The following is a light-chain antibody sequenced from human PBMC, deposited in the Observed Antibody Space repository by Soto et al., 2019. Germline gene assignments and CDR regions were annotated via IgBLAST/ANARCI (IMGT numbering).Light chain of an antibody. Sequence: VVTQSPATLSVSPGGRATLSCRASQSVSSNLAWYQQKPGQAPRLLIYGASTRATGIPARFSGSGSGTEFTLTISSLQSEDFAVYYGQQYKSWPSITFGQGTRLEIK. V-gene: IGKV3-15*01. CDR1: QSVSSN. CDR2: GAS. CDR3: QQYKSWPSIT. J-gene: IGKJ5*01.